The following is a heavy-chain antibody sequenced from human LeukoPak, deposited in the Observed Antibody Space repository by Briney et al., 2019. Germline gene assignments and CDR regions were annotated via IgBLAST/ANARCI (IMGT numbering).Heavy chain of an antibody. CDR3: ARGPPRYCSSTSCYRGYFDY. CDR1: GGSISGYY. CDR2: IVTSGST. V-gene: IGHV4-4*07. Sequence: SETLSLTCTVSGGSISGYYWGWIRQPAGEGLEWIGRIVTSGSTNYNPSLKSRVTISVDTSKNQFSLKLSSVTAADTAVYYCARGPPRYCSSTSCYRGYFDYWGQGTLVTVSS. D-gene: IGHD2-2*01. J-gene: IGHJ4*02.